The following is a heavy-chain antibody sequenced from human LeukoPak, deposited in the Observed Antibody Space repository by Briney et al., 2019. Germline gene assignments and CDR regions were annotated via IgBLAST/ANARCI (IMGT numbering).Heavy chain of an antibody. J-gene: IGHJ5*02. D-gene: IGHD2-2*01. CDR1: GFTFSSYP. CDR2: ISGSGGST. V-gene: IGHV3-23*01. Sequence: GGSLRLSCAASGFTFSSYPMSWLRQAPGKGLEWVSAISGSGGSTFYADSVKGHFTTSRDNSKNTLYLQMNSLRAEDTAVYYCAKGYCASATCYSRFDPWGQGTLVTVSS. CDR3: AKGYCASATCYSRFDP.